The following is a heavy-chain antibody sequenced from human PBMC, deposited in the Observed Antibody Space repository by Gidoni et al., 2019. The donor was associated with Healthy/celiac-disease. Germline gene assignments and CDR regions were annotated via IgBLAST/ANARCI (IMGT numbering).Heavy chain of an antibody. Sequence: QVQLVESGGGVVQPGRSLRLSCAASAFTFSRYAMHWVRQAPGKGLEWVAVISYDGSNKYYADSVKGRFTISRDNSKNTLYLQMNSLRAEDTAVYYCARPIVGATNWYFDLWGRGTLVTVSS. V-gene: IGHV3-30-3*01. CDR1: AFTFSRYA. D-gene: IGHD1-26*01. CDR3: ARPIVGATNWYFDL. CDR2: ISYDGSNK. J-gene: IGHJ2*01.